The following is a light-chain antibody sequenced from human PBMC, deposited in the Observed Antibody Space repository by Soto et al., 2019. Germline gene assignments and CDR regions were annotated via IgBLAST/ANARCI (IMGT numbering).Light chain of an antibody. CDR1: QGVSAY. J-gene: IGKJ2*01. V-gene: IGKV1-39*01. CDR3: QQSYRTPHT. Sequence: DIQMTQFPSSLSASVGDRISITCRASQGVSAYSLWYQQRQGRAPRLLIYSASSLVSGVPSRFSGSGSGTNFTLTINRLQPEDFATYYCQQSYRTPHTFGQGTKLETK. CDR2: SAS.